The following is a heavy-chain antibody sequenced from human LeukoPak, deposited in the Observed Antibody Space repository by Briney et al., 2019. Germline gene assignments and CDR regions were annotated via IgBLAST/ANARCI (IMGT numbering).Heavy chain of an antibody. D-gene: IGHD4-23*01. Sequence: PSETLSLTCTVAGGSTSGYYWSWIRQPPGKGLEWIGYIYYSGSTNYNPSLKSRVTISVDTSKNQFSLKLSSVTAADTAVYYCARLNDYGGNLFDYWGQGTLVTVSS. J-gene: IGHJ4*02. CDR2: IYYSGST. CDR1: GGSTSGYY. V-gene: IGHV4-59*01. CDR3: ARLNDYGGNLFDY.